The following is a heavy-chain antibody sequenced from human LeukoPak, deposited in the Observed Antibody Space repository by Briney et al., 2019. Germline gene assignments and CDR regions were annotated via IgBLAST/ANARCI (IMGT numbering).Heavy chain of an antibody. J-gene: IGHJ1*01. CDR2: AYGDGNSK. CDR3: ATGGDFFYSH. CDR1: GFRFNSYG. V-gene: IGHV3-33*01. Sequence: GGSLRLSCAASGFRFNSYGVHWVRQAPGAGLEWVAVAYGDGNSKYYADSVKGRFTISKDISENILYLQMSSLRVEDTAKYFCATGGDFFYSHWGQGTLVTVSS. D-gene: IGHD2-21*01.